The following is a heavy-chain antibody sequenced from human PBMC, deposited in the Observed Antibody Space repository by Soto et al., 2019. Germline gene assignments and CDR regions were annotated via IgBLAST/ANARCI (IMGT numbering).Heavy chain of an antibody. J-gene: IGHJ6*03. CDR2: IWYDGSNK. CDR3: ARDIRIVVVPAARNYYYMDV. Sequence: PGGSLRLSCAASGFTFSSYGMHWVRQAPGKGLEWVAVIWYDGSNKYYADSVKGRFTIPRDNSKNTLYLQMNSLRAEDTAVYYCARDIRIVVVPAARNYYYMDVWGKGTTVTSP. CDR1: GFTFSSYG. V-gene: IGHV3-33*01. D-gene: IGHD2-2*01.